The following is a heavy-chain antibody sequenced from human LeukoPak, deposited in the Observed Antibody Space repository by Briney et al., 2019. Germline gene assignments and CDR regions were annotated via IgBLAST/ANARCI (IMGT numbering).Heavy chain of an antibody. J-gene: IGHJ5*02. CDR1: GGSISSYY. D-gene: IGHD3-3*01. V-gene: IGHV4-4*09. CDR2: IYTSGST. CDR3: ARSTYEYNWFDP. Sequence: PSETLSLTCTVSGGSISSYYWTWIRQPPGNGLEWIRYIYTSGSTNYNPSLKSRVTISVDTSKNQFSLKLSSVTAADTAVYYCARSTYEYNWFDPWGQGTLVTVSS.